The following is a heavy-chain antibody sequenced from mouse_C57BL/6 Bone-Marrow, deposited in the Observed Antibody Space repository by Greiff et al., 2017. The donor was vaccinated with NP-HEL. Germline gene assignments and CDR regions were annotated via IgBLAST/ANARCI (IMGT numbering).Heavy chain of an antibody. Sequence: VNVVESGAELARPGASVKLSCKASGYTFTSYGISWVKQRTGQGLEWIGEIYPRSGNTYYNEKFKGKATLTADKSSSTAYMELRSLTSEDSAVYFCARHGKGAMDYWGQGTSVTVSS. V-gene: IGHV1-81*01. CDR2: IYPRSGNT. CDR1: GYTFTSYG. J-gene: IGHJ4*01. D-gene: IGHD1-1*01. CDR3: ARHGKGAMDY.